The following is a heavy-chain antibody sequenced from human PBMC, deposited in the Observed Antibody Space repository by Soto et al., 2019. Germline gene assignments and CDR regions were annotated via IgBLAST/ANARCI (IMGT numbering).Heavy chain of an antibody. V-gene: IGHV4-61*01. Sequence: QVQLQESGPGLVKPSETLSLTCTVSGGSVSRGSYYWNWIRQPPGKGLEWIGYINYSGSTNYNPSLKSRVTISADTSKNQFSLKLSSVTAADTAVYYCAILLPRHFERHNYGMDVWGQGTTVTVSS. J-gene: IGHJ6*02. CDR1: GGSVSRGSYY. CDR3: AILLPRHFERHNYGMDV. D-gene: IGHD3-9*01. CDR2: INYSGST.